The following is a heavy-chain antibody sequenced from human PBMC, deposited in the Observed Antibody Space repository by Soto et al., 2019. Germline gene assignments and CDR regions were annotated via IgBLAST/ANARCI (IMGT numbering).Heavy chain of an antibody. J-gene: IGHJ4*02. CDR2: IYPGDSDT. Sequence: GESLKISFRGSGYTFTSYWIGWVRQMPGKGLEWMGIIYPGDSDTRYSPSFQGQVTISADKSISTAYLQWSSLRASDTAMYYCARIWEMATVAAFDSLGQGTLVTVSS. D-gene: IGHD4-4*01. CDR1: GYTFTSYW. V-gene: IGHV5-51*01. CDR3: ARIWEMATVAAFDS.